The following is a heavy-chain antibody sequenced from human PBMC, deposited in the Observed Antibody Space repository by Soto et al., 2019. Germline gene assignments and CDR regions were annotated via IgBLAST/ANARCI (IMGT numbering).Heavy chain of an antibody. CDR1: GYTFTSYA. CDR3: ARSDSDYYGLDV. J-gene: IGHJ6*02. V-gene: IGHV1-3*01. CDR2: INAGNGHT. Sequence: ASVKVSCKASGYTFTSYAMHWVRQAPGQRLEWMGWINAGNGHTKYSQKFQGRVTMTRYTSTSTVYMELSSLRSEDTAVYYCARSDSDYYGLDVWGQGTTVTVSS.